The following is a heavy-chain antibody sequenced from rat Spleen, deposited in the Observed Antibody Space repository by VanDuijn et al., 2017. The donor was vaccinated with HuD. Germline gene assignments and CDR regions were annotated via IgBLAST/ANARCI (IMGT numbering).Heavy chain of an antibody. V-gene: IGHV5-29*01. CDR2: INYDGSST. CDR3: TTGIQPRH. J-gene: IGHJ2*01. CDR1: GFTLSDYY. D-gene: IGHD1-5*01. Sequence: EVQLVESGGGLVQPGRSLKLSCAASGFTLSDYYMAWVRQAPTKGLEWVATINYDGSSTYYRDSVKGRFTISRDDAKSTLYLQMDSLRSEDKATYYCTTGIQPRHWGQGVMVTVSS.